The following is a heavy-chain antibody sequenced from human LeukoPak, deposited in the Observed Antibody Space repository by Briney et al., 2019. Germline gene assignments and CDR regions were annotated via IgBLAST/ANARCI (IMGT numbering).Heavy chain of an antibody. V-gene: IGHV3-7*01. CDR1: GFTFSAYS. D-gene: IGHD2-8*02. CDR2: INQDGSEK. Sequence: PGGSLRLSCAASGFTFSAYSMNWVRQAPGKGLEWVANINQDGSEKYYVDSVKGRFTISRDNARNSLFLQMNSLRVEDTAVYYCARDTAGNDYWGQGTLVTVSS. CDR3: ARDTAGNDY. J-gene: IGHJ4*02.